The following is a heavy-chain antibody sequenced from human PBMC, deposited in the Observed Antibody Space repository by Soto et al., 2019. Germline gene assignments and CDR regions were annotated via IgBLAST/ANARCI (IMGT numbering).Heavy chain of an antibody. CDR3: ARSRVVSYYYYGMDV. D-gene: IGHD6-6*01. CDR2: IIPIFGTA. V-gene: IGHV1-69*13. CDR1: GGTFSSYA. Sequence: SVKVSCKASGGTFSSYAISWVRQAPGQGLEWMGGIIPIFGTANYAQKFQGRVTITADESTSKAYMELSSLRSEDTAVYYCARSRVVSYYYYGMDVWGQGTTVTVSS. J-gene: IGHJ6*02.